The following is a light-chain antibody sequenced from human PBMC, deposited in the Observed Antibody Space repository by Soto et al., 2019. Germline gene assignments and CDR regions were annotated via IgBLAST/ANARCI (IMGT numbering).Light chain of an antibody. CDR2: KAS. CDR1: QSISSW. CDR3: QQYNSYPWT. V-gene: IGKV1-5*03. Sequence: DIQMTQSPSTLSASVGDRVTITCRASQSISSWLAWYQQKPGKAPKRLIYKASSLESGVPSRFSGSGSGTEFTLTVSSLQPDDFGTYYCQQYNSYPWTFGQGTKVEIK. J-gene: IGKJ1*01.